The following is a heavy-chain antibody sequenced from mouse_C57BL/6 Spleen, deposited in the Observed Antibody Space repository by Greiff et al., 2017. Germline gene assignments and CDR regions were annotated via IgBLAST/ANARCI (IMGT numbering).Heavy chain of an antibody. CDR2: INPYNGDT. V-gene: IGHV1-20*01. D-gene: IGHD2-5*01. CDR1: GYSFTGYF. CDR3: ARMPYSNGNYFDY. J-gene: IGHJ2*01. Sequence: VQLKESGPELVKPGDSVKISCKASGYSFTGYFMNWVMQSHGKSLEWIGRINPYNGDTFYNQKFKGKATLTVDKSSSTAHMELRSLTSEDSAVYYCARMPYSNGNYFDYWGQGTTLTVSS.